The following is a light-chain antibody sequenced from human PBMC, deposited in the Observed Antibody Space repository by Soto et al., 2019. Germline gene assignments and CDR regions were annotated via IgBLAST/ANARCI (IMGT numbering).Light chain of an antibody. CDR1: SSDVGSYHF. CDR2: EDS. CDR3: CSHAGSSTYV. Sequence: QSALTQPASVSGSPGQSITISCTGTSSDVGSYHFVSWYQHHPGKAPKLMIYEDSKWPSGVSNRFSGSKSGNTASLTISGLQAEDEAEYYCCSHAGSSTYVFGTGTKLTVL. J-gene: IGLJ1*01. V-gene: IGLV2-23*01.